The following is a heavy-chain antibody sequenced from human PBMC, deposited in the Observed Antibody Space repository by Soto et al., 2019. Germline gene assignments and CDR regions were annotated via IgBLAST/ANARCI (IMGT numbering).Heavy chain of an antibody. D-gene: IGHD3-22*01. CDR2: IYYSGST. Sequence: SETLALTCAVSGIYISRYYWSWIRQPPGKGLEWIGYIYYSGSTNCNPSLKSRVTISVDTSKNQFSLKLSSVTAADTAVYYCARNNGRENYYDSSGYWYYFDYWGQGTLVTVSS. CDR1: GIYISRYY. V-gene: IGHV4-59*01. CDR3: ARNNGRENYYDSSGYWYYFDY. J-gene: IGHJ4*02.